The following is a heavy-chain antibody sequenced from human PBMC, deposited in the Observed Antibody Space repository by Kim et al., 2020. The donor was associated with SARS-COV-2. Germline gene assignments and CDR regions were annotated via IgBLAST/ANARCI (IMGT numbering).Heavy chain of an antibody. D-gene: IGHD2-15*01. V-gene: IGHV3-30*18. CDR2: ISDDGNSE. CDR1: GFTFNTYG. J-gene: IGHJ4*02. Sequence: GGSLRLSCVASGFTFNTYGMHWVRQAPGKGLEWVSVISDDGNSEYYADSVKGRFTVSRDNSKNTLYMQMHSLRVEDTAVYYCAKDRGYCSGSTCSTIDHWGQGTLVTVSS. CDR3: AKDRGYCSGSTCSTIDH.